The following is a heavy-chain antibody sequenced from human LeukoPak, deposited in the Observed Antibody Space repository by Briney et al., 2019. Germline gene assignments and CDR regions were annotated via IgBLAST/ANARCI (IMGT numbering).Heavy chain of an antibody. CDR3: ARSKDYTYYDILTGTKKPPNSWFYP. CDR1: GGTFSSYA. Sequence: TVRVSCKASGGTFSSYAISWGRQAPGPGLESLGRMISFLGVGNYAKKFHGRVTITADKSTSTAYVELSSVTSEETSVYYCARSKDYTYYDILTGTKKPPNSWFYPWGQGPLVTVSS. CDR2: MISFLGVG. V-gene: IGHV1-69*04. J-gene: IGHJ5*02. D-gene: IGHD3-9*01.